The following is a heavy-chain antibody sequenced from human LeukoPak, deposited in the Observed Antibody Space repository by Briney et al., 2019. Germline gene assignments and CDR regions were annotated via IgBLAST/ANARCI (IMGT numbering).Heavy chain of an antibody. V-gene: IGHV3-53*01. Sequence: GGSLRLSCAASGFTVSSNYMSWVRQAPGKGLEWVSSIHMGGSAYYADSVKGRFTISRDTSKNTVYLQMNTLRAEDTAVYYCARSWAIVGATNGAFDIWGQGTMVTVSS. J-gene: IGHJ3*02. D-gene: IGHD1-26*01. CDR3: ARSWAIVGATNGAFDI. CDR2: IHMGGSA. CDR1: GFTVSSNY.